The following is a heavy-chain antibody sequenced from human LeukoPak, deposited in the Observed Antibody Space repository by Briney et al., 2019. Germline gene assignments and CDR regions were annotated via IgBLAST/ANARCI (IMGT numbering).Heavy chain of an antibody. Sequence: GASMKVSCRSSGYSFKDYYIHWVRQAPGQGLVWMGWINPHSGATKYALRFQGRVTMTRDTSISTVYMELSSLGSDDTAVYYCARGRTMIRGVSWFDPWGQGTLVSVSS. J-gene: IGHJ5*02. D-gene: IGHD3-10*01. CDR2: INPHSGAT. V-gene: IGHV1-2*02. CDR3: ARGRTMIRGVSWFDP. CDR1: GYSFKDYY.